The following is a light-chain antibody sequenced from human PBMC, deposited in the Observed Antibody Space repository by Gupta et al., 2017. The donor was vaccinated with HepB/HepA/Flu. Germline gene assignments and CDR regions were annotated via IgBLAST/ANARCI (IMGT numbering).Light chain of an antibody. V-gene: IGLV3-1*01. CDR3: QAWDSIVV. CDR2: QDS. CDR1: KLGDKY. J-gene: IGLJ2*01. Sequence: SYDLIQPPSVSVSPGQTASITCSGDKLGDKYASWYQQKPGQSPVLVMYQDSKRPSGIPERFSGSNSGNTATLTISGTQAMDEADYYCQAWDSIVVFGGGNKLTVL.